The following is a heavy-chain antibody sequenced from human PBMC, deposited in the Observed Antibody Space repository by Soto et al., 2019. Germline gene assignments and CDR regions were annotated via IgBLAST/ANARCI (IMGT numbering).Heavy chain of an antibody. Sequence: PGGSLRLSCAASGFTFSSYAMSWVRQAPGKGLEWVSTISGSGGRITYADSVKGRFAISRDNSKNTLHLQMNSLRDEDTALYYCAKNQDYDFWSGLDYWGQGTQVTVS. D-gene: IGHD3-3*01. CDR3: AKNQDYDFWSGLDY. CDR1: GFTFSSYA. V-gene: IGHV3-23*01. J-gene: IGHJ4*02. CDR2: ISGSGGRI.